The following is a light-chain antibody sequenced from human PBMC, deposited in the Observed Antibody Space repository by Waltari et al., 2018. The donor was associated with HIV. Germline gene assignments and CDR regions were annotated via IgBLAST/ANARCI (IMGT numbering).Light chain of an antibody. CDR1: QGVGSN. CDR3: QQYNIRPRGNT. Sequence: DIVMTQSQAILSVSPGERVTLSCRASQGVGSNIAWYQQKVGQAPRLLIYGAATSAAEIPVRFSGSGSGTDFTLTIDSLQSEDVATYYCQQYNIRPRGNTFGQGTKLQIK. V-gene: IGKV3-15*01. J-gene: IGKJ2*01. CDR2: GAA.